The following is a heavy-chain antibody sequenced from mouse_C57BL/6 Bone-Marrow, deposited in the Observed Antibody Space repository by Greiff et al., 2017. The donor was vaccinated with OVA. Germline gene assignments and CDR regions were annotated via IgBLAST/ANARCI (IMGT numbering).Heavy chain of an antibody. D-gene: IGHD1-1*01. V-gene: IGHV1-82*01. CDR1: GYAFSSSW. Sequence: QVQLQQSGPELVKPGASVKISCKASGYAFSSSWMNWVKQRPGKGLEWIGRIYPGDGDTNYNGKFKGKATLTADKSSSTAYMQLSSLTSEDSAVYSCARCGSSFLWFAYWGQGTLVTVSA. CDR2: IYPGDGDT. CDR3: ARCGSSFLWFAY. J-gene: IGHJ3*01.